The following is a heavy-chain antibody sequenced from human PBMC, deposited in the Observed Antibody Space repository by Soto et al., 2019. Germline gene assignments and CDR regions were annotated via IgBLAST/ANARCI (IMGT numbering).Heavy chain of an antibody. D-gene: IGHD3-10*01. CDR1: GYIFTDYY. J-gene: IGHJ4*02. Sequence: QVQLVQSGAEVKKPGASVKVSCKASGYIFTDYYMHWVRQAPGQELGWMGRINPNSGGTNYAQKFQGRVTMTRDTSISTAYTELSSLRSDDTATYYCARDARGDEAPMDYWGQGTLVTVSS. CDR3: ARDARGDEAPMDY. CDR2: INPNSGGT. V-gene: IGHV1-2*06.